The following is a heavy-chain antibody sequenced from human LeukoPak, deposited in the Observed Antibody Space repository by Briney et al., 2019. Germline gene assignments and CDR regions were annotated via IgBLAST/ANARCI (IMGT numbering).Heavy chain of an antibody. CDR2: INVEGTYT. Sequence: PGGSLRLSCADSGFTISSYWMHWVRQAPGKGLVWVSRINVEGTYTSYTDSVKGRFTISRDNAKNTLYLQMNSLRAEDTAVYYCARDLTGYHDYWGQGTLVTVSS. CDR1: GFTISSYW. CDR3: ARDLTGYHDY. J-gene: IGHJ4*02. D-gene: IGHD3-9*01. V-gene: IGHV3-74*01.